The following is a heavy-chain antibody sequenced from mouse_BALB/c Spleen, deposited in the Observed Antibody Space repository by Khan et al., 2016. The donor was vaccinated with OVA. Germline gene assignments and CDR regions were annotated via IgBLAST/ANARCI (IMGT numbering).Heavy chain of an antibody. CDR1: GFSLTNYG. D-gene: IGHD2-10*01. V-gene: IGHV2-6-1*01. Sequence: VQLQESGPDLVAPSQSLSITCTISGFSLTNYGVHWVRQPPGKGLEWLVVIWNDGSTTYNSALKSRLTVSKDNSKSPVFLKMNSLQTDDTAMYFCARQPYYHYNIMDYGGQGTSVTVSS. CDR3: ARQPYYHYNIMDY. CDR2: IWNDGST. J-gene: IGHJ4*01.